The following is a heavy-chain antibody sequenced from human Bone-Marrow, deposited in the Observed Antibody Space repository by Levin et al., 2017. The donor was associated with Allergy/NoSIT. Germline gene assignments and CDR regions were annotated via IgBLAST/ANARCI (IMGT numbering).Heavy chain of an antibody. J-gene: IGHJ5*02. D-gene: IGHD3-3*01. CDR1: GFTFSSYA. CDR3: ANTVPPDSLRFLEWTFP. V-gene: IGHV3-23*01. CDR2: ISGSGGST. Sequence: GESLKISCAASGFTFSSYAMSWVRQAPGKGLEWVSAISGSGGSTYYADSVKGRFTISRDNSKNTLYLQMNSLRAEDTAVYYCANTVPPDSLRFLEWTFPWGQGTLVTVSS.